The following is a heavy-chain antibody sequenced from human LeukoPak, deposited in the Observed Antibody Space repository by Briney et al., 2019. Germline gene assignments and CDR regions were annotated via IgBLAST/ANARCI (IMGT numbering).Heavy chain of an antibody. Sequence: GGSLRLSCAASGFTFSSYSMNWVRQAPGKGLEWVSSISSSSSYIYYADSVKGRFTISRDNAKNSLYLQMNSLRAEDTAVYYCARDFAYYYDSSATNSYYFDYWGQGTLVTVSS. J-gene: IGHJ4*02. V-gene: IGHV3-21*01. CDR3: ARDFAYYYDSSATNSYYFDY. D-gene: IGHD3-22*01. CDR2: ISSSSSYI. CDR1: GFTFSSYS.